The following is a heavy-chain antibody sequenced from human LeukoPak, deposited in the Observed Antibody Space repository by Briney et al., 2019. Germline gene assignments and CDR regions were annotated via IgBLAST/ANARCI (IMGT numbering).Heavy chain of an antibody. CDR1: GGSLSSSSYY. D-gene: IGHD2-15*01. CDR2: IYYSGST. J-gene: IGHJ5*02. Sequence: SETLSLTCAVSGGSLSSSSYYWGWIRQPPGRGLEWIGSIYYSGSTYYNPSLKSRVTISVDTPKNQFSLKLSSVTAAHTAVYYCAPSGYCSGGSCGWFDPWGQGTLVTVSS. V-gene: IGHV4-39*07. CDR3: APSGYCSGGSCGWFDP.